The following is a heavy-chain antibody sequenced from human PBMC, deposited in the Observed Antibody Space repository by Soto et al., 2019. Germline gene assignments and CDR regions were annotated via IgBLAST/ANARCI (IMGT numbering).Heavy chain of an antibody. D-gene: IGHD1-26*01. CDR2: ISSVSSYI. J-gene: IGHJ5*02. V-gene: IGHV3-21*06. Sequence: EVQLVESGGGLVKPGGSLRLSCAASGFMFGSHTVTWVRQAPGKGLEWVASISSVSSYIYYADSVKGRFTISRDNAKDSLYLQMDSLRAEDTAVYFCAREVVGPTTNWFDPWGQGTLVTVSS. CDR1: GFMFGSHT. CDR3: AREVVGPTTNWFDP.